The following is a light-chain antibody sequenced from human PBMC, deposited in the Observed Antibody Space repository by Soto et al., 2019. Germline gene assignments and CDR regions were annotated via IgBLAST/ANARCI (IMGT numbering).Light chain of an antibody. J-gene: IGLJ2*01. Sequence: QSVLTQPASVSGSPGQSIAISCTGTGSDIAIYNFVSWYQQYPGQAPKLLIFEVSHRPSGVSNRFSGSKSGTTASLTISGLQAEDEADYYCSSYSGSSTPVVFGGGTKLTVL. CDR3: SSYSGSSTPVV. CDR1: GSDIAIYNF. CDR2: EVS. V-gene: IGLV2-14*01.